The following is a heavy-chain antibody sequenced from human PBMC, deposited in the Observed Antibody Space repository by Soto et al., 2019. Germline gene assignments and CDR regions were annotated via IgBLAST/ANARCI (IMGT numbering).Heavy chain of an antibody. CDR2: ISYDGSNK. CDR3: ARARGGRYYDSSGCDY. Sequence: GGSLRLSCAASGFTFSSYAMHWVRQAPGKGLEWVAVISYDGSNKYYADSVKGRFTISRDNSKNTLYLQMNSLRAEDTAVYYCARARGGRYYDSSGCDYWGQGTLVTVSS. J-gene: IGHJ4*02. D-gene: IGHD3-22*01. CDR1: GFTFSSYA. V-gene: IGHV3-30-3*01.